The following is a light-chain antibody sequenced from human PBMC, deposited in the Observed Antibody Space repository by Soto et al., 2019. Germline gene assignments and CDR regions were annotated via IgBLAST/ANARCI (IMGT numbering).Light chain of an antibody. CDR3: SSYTSSSTWV. J-gene: IGLJ3*02. CDR2: EVI. V-gene: IGLV2-14*01. CDR1: SSDIGDYDY. Sequence: QSALTQPASVSGSPGQSITISCTGTSSDIGDYDYVSWYQQHPGKAPKLMIYEVINRPSGVSDRLSGSKSGNTASLTISGLQAEDEADDYCSSYTSSSTWVFGGGTKLTVL.